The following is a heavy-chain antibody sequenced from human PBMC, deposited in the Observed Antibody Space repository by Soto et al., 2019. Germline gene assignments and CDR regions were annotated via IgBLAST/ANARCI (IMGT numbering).Heavy chain of an antibody. V-gene: IGHV3-30-3*01. CDR2: ISYDGSNK. D-gene: IGHD4-17*01. CDR1: GFTFSSYA. J-gene: IGHJ4*02. Sequence: GGSLRLSCAASGFTFSSYAMHWVRQAPGKGLEWVAVISYDGSNKYYADSVKGRFTISRDNSKNTLYLQMNSLRAEDTAVYYCARDPVQMTTVTTALDYWGQGTLVTVSS. CDR3: ARDPVQMTTVTTALDY.